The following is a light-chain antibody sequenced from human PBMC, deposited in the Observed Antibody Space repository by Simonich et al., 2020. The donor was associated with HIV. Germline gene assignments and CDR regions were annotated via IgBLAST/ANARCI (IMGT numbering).Light chain of an antibody. CDR3: QHYYSTPPT. CDR1: KSVLYSSNNKND. Sequence: DLVMTQSPDALAVSLGERASLTCQSSKSVLYSSNNKNDLAGYQQKPGQPPKLLIYWASTRESGVPDRFSGSGSGTDFTLTISSLQAEDVAVYYCQHYYSTPPTFGQGTKVEIK. V-gene: IGKV4-1*01. J-gene: IGKJ1*01. CDR2: WAS.